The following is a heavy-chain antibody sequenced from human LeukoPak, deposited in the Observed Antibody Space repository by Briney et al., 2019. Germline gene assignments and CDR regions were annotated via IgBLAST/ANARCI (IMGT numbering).Heavy chain of an antibody. V-gene: IGHV1-18*01. CDR1: GYTFTSYG. J-gene: IGHJ4*02. CDR3: ARDSPLITGTTSRLFDY. D-gene: IGHD1-7*01. CDR2: ISAYNGNT. Sequence: ASVKVSCKASGYTFTSYGISWVRQAPGQGLEWMGWISAYNGNTNYAQKLQGRVTMTTDTSTSTAYMELRSLRSDDTAVYYCARDSPLITGTTSRLFDYWGQGTLVTVS.